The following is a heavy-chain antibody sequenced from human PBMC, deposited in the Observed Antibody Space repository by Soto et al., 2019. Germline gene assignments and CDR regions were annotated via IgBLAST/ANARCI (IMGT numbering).Heavy chain of an antibody. V-gene: IGHV3-53*04. CDR2: IYDGGST. Sequence: EVQLVESGGDLVQPGGSLRLSCAASGFTVSSNYMSWVRQAPGKGLEWVSTIYDGGSTSYADSVKGRFTISRHNSKNTLYLQMNSLRVEDTAVYYCAMGGSGYDRFDSWGQGTLVTVSS. J-gene: IGHJ4*02. CDR1: GFTVSSNY. D-gene: IGHD5-12*01. CDR3: AMGGSGYDRFDS.